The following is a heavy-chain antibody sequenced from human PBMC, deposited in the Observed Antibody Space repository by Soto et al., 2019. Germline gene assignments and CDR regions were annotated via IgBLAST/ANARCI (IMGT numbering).Heavy chain of an antibody. D-gene: IGHD2-21*01. CDR2: IRGSGGNT. V-gene: IGHV3-23*01. J-gene: IGHJ4*02. CDR1: GFTFSSYA. Sequence: GGSLRLSCAASGFTFSSYAMSWVRQAPGKGLEWVSAIRGSGGNTYYADSVKGRFTISRDNSKDTLYLQMNSLRAEDTAVYYCAKDRVCIRRDGDGNFDYWGQGTLVTVSS. CDR3: AKDRVCIRRDGDGNFDY.